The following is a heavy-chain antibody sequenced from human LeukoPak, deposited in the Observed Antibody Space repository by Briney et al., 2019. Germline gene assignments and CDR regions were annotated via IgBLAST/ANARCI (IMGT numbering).Heavy chain of an antibody. CDR2: ISYDGSNK. CDR3: ARDQTLYYDFLSGYTLFDY. V-gene: IGHV3-30-3*01. Sequence: PGGSLRLSCAASGFTFSSYAMHWVRQAPGKGLEWVAVISYDGSNKYYADSVKGRFTISRDNSKNTLYLQMNSLRAEDTAVYYCARDQTLYYDFLSGYTLFDYWGQGTLVTVSS. J-gene: IGHJ4*02. CDR1: GFTFSSYA. D-gene: IGHD3-3*01.